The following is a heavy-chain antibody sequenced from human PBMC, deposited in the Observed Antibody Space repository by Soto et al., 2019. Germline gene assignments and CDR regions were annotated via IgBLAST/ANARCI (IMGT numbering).Heavy chain of an antibody. CDR1: GFSFSDYS. CDR2: IDLSGTTT. J-gene: IGHJ4*02. D-gene: IGHD3-3*01. V-gene: IGHV3-23*05. CDR3: AKSATDYDFWSGYTYYFDY. Sequence: GGSLRLFCVASGFSFSDYSMSWVRQAPGKGLEWVSFIDLSGTTTYYRDSVKGRFTISKDRSRNTVYLRMNSLRVEDAGIYYCAKSATDYDFWSGYTYYFDYWGQGTLVTVSS.